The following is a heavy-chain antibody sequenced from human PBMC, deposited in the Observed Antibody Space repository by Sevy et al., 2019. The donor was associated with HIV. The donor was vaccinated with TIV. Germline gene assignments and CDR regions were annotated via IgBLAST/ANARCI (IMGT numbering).Heavy chain of an antibody. Sequence: SETLSLTCTVSGGSFNNYYWSWIRQPPVKGLQWIGYLYYSGSTNHNPSLKSRVTMSLDTSKNQFSLKLSSVTAADTAIYYCARESIATVGDFDYWGQGTLVTVSS. J-gene: IGHJ4*02. CDR1: GGSFNNYY. CDR2: LYYSGST. CDR3: ARESIATVGDFDY. D-gene: IGHD6-13*01. V-gene: IGHV4-59*01.